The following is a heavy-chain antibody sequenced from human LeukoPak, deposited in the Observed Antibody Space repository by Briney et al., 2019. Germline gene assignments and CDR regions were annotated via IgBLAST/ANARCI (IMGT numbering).Heavy chain of an antibody. Sequence: GGSLRLSCAVSGFIVSSNYMSWVRQAPGKGLEWVSVIYSGGGIYYADSVKGRFTSPRDSSKNMMYLQLNSLRVEDTAVYFCARDSHKGFWGQGALVTVSS. CDR3: ARDSHKGF. CDR1: GFIVSSNY. CDR2: IYSGGGI. J-gene: IGHJ4*02. V-gene: IGHV3-66*01.